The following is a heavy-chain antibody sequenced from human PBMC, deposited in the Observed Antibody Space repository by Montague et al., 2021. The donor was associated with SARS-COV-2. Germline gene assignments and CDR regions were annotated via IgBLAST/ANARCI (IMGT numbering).Heavy chain of an antibody. Sequence: SLRLSCAASGFTVSSNYMSWVRQAPGKGLEWVSVIYSGGSTYYADSVKGRFTISRDNSKNTLYLQMNSLRAEDTAVYYCARDALGYENMDVWGQGTTVTVSS. D-gene: IGHD5-12*01. J-gene: IGHJ6*02. V-gene: IGHV3-66*01. CDR3: ARDALGYENMDV. CDR1: GFTVSSNY. CDR2: IYSGGST.